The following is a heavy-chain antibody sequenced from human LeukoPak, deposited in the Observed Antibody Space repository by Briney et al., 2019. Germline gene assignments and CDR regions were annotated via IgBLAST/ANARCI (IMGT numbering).Heavy chain of an antibody. Sequence: PGGSLRLSCVASGFTFTNYGMSWVRQAPGKGLEWVSAITGSGGNTYYADSVTGRFTISRDNSDNTLYLQMNSLRAEDTALYYCAKTKGDYEYWSGYYKYYFDYWGQGTLVTVSS. CDR2: ITGSGGNT. V-gene: IGHV3-23*01. CDR1: GFTFTNYG. D-gene: IGHD3-3*01. J-gene: IGHJ4*02. CDR3: AKTKGDYEYWSGYYKYYFDY.